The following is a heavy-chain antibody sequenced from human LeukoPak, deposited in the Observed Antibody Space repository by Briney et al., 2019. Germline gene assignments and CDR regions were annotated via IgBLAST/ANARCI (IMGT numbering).Heavy chain of an antibody. J-gene: IGHJ4*02. D-gene: IGHD4-17*01. CDR3: ARVSGDYVFDY. V-gene: IGHV4-34*01. CDR2: INHSGST. Sequence: KSSETLSLTCAVYGGSFSGYYWSWIRQPPGKGLEWIGEINHSGSTNYNPSLKSRVTISVDTSKKQFSLKLSSVTAADTAVYYCARVSGDYVFDYWGQGTLVTVSS. CDR1: GGSFSGYY.